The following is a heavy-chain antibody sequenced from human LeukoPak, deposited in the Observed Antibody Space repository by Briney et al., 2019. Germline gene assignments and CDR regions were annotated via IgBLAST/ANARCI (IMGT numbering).Heavy chain of an antibody. D-gene: IGHD1-7*01. CDR1: GGSISSSSYY. V-gene: IGHV4-39*01. J-gene: IGHJ4*02. Sequence: SETLSLTCTVSGGSISSSSYYWGWIRQPPGKGLEWIGSIHYSGSTYNNPSLNSRVTISVDMSKNQLSLKLSSVTAADTAVYHCASERKELPAFFDYWGQGTLVAVSS. CDR2: IHYSGST. CDR3: ASERKELPAFFDY.